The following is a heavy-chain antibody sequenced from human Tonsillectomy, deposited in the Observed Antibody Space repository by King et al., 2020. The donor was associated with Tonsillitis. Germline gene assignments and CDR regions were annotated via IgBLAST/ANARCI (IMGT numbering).Heavy chain of an antibody. Sequence: VQLVESGGGLVQPGGSLKLSCAASGFTFSGSAMHWVRPASGKGLGWVGRIRSKANSYATAYAASGKGRVTISRDDSKNTAYLQMNSSKTEVTAVYYCTTPGSVYSSSYDYWGQGTLVTVSS. CDR3: TTPGSVYSSSYDY. J-gene: IGHJ4*02. CDR1: GFTFSGSA. V-gene: IGHV3-73*02. CDR2: IRSKANSYAT. D-gene: IGHD6-6*01.